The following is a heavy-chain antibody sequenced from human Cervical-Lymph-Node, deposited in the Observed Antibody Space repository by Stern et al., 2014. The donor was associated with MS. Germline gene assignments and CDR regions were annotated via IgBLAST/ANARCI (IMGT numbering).Heavy chain of an antibody. V-gene: IGHV1-2*02. CDR2: IHPNTGAT. J-gene: IGHJ3*01. D-gene: IGHD1/OR15-1a*01. CDR1: GYTFTAYH. Sequence: VQLVESGAEVKKPGASVKVSCKGSGYTFTAYHIQWVRQAPGQGLEWMGWIHPNTGATNNAQKFQGRVTMTRDTSISTVYMELSSLTSDDMAVYYCARGIRYSWNNNAPAFDVWGQGTMVTVSS. CDR3: ARGIRYSWNNNAPAFDV.